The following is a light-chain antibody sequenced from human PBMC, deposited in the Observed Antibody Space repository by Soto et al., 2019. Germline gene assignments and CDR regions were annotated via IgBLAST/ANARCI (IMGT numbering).Light chain of an antibody. Sequence: EIVFTQSPGTLSLSPGERATLSCRASHSVSSNYLAWFQHKPGQAPRLLIYATSSRATGIPDRFSGSGSGTDFTLTINRLEPEEFAVYYCQEYGSSFTFGGGTNVEIK. CDR3: QEYGSSFT. CDR1: HSVSSNY. V-gene: IGKV3-20*01. CDR2: ATS. J-gene: IGKJ4*01.